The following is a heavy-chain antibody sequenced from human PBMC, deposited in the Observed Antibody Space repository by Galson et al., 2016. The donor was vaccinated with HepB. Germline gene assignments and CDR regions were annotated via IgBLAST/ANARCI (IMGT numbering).Heavy chain of an antibody. Sequence: PALVKPTQTLTLTCTFSGFSLSTNAMSVIWIRQPPGKALEWLALVDWDDNEYFNTSLETRLTISKDTSKNQVVLTMTNMSPVDTATYYCTRSPYAGSFSFDYWGQGIPVTVSS. CDR1: GFSLSTNAMS. D-gene: IGHD1-26*01. J-gene: IGHJ4*02. CDR3: TRSPYAGSFSFDY. V-gene: IGHV2-70*01. CDR2: VDWDDNE.